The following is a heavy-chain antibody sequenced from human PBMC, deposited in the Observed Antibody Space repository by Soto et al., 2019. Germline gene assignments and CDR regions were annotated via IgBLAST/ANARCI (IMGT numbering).Heavy chain of an antibody. CDR2: VSASAGTT. D-gene: IGHD2-21*02. Sequence: AGSLRLSCAASRFTFSDYAMNWVRQGPGKGLQWVSVVSASAGTTYYADSVKGRFNISRDNSKNTMYMPVNSLRAEDTAVYYCVKGGSYCGGDCLGNWFDSWGQGTLVTVSS. V-gene: IGHV3-23*01. J-gene: IGHJ5*01. CDR1: RFTFSDYA. CDR3: VKGGSYCGGDCLGNWFDS.